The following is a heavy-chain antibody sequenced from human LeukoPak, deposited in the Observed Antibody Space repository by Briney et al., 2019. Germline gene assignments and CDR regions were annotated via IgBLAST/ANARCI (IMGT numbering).Heavy chain of an antibody. V-gene: IGHV3-74*01. D-gene: IGHD3-22*01. CDR2: INSDGSGT. CDR1: GFTFSSYW. CDR3: ASARGIDDSSGYSSNYHLDV. Sequence: GGSLSLSCAPSGFTFSSYWMHWVRHAPGKGLVWVSRINSDGSGTTYAHPVKGGFPISREHPKNTLYLQMHSLRAEDTPLYSCASARGIDDSSGYSSNYHLDVWGKGTTVTIS. J-gene: IGHJ6*03.